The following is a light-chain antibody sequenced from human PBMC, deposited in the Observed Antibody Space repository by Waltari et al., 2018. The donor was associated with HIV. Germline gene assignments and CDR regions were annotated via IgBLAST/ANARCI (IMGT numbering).Light chain of an antibody. Sequence: SYERTKPPSVAVSPGQTARITCSGDALPKKYAYWYQQKSGQAPVLVIYEDSKRPSGIPERFSGSSSGTMATLTISGAQVEDEADYYCYSTDSSGNHRVFGGGTKLTVL. CDR1: ALPKKY. V-gene: IGLV3-10*01. CDR2: EDS. CDR3: YSTDSSGNHRV. J-gene: IGLJ3*02.